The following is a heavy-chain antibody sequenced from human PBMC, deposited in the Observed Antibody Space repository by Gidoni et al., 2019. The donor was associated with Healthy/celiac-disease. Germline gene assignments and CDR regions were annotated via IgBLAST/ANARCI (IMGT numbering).Heavy chain of an antibody. J-gene: IGHJ5*02. CDR1: GGSISSSSYY. V-gene: IGHV4-39*01. D-gene: IGHD6-13*01. CDR2: IDYSGST. CDR3: ASSIAAAGTNWFDP. Sequence: QLQLQESGPGLVKPSETLSLTCTVSGGSISSSSYYWGWIRLPPGKGLEWIGGIDYSGSTYYNPSLKSRVTISVDTSKNQFSLKLSSVTAADTAVYYCASSIAAAGTNWFDPWGQGTLVTVSS.